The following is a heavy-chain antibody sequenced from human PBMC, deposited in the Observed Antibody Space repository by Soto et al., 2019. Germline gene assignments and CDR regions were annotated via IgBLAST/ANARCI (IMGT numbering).Heavy chain of an antibody. J-gene: IGHJ6*02. CDR1: GFTFSNYA. V-gene: IGHV3-23*01. D-gene: IGHD5-18*01. CDR3: AKMTSGSSGPNYGTDV. Sequence: EVQLLESGGGLVQPGGSRRLSCAASGFTFSNYAMSWVRQAPGKGLEWISALPERGSSPYYADSVKGRFTISRDNSKKDLYLQMNRLRAEDTAVYYCAKMTSGSSGPNYGTDVWRQGTTLTVSS. CDR2: LPERGSSP.